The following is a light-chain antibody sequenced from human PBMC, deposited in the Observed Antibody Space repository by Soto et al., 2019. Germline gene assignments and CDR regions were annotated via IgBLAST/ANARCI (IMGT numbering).Light chain of an antibody. CDR3: QQYKDYPVT. Sequence: DIHMTQSPSTLSASLGDRVTITFRASQSISAWLAWYQQKPGKVPKLLIYRASTLESGVPSRFSGSESGTEFTLTISSLQPDDFATYYCQQYKDYPVTFGQGTKVDI. V-gene: IGKV1-5*03. CDR2: RAS. CDR1: QSISAW. J-gene: IGKJ1*01.